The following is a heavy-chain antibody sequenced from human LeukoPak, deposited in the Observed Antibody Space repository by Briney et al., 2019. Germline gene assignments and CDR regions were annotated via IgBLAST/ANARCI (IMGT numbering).Heavy chain of an antibody. Sequence: GGSLRLSCAASGFTFSTCAMSWVRQAPGKGLEWVSGISGTTSGTYYADSVKGRFTISRNNSKNTLFLQVNSLRAEDTAVYYCAKVRTYFYHGLDVWGQGTTVTVSS. V-gene: IGHV3-23*01. D-gene: IGHD1-14*01. J-gene: IGHJ6*02. CDR2: ISGTTSGT. CDR3: AKVRTYFYHGLDV. CDR1: GFTFSTCA.